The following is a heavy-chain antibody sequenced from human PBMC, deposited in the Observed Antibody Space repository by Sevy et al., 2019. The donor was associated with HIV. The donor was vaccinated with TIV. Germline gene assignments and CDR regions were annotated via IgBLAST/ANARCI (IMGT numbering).Heavy chain of an antibody. CDR1: GFAFGDYA. Sequence: GGSLRLSCTTSGFAFGDYAMNWVRQAPGKGLEWVAFLKSKADGGTVDHAPSVKGRFTISRVDSKSIAYLQMNDLTTEDTAVYYCTRWKGLQSIFDYWGQGALVTVSS. CDR3: TRWKGLQSIFDY. V-gene: IGHV3-49*04. CDR2: LKSKADGGTV. J-gene: IGHJ4*02. D-gene: IGHD1-1*01.